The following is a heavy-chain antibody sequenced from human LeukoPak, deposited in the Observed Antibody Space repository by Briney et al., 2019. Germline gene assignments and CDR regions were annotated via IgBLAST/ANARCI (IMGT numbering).Heavy chain of an antibody. CDR1: GFTFSSYS. Sequence: GGSLRLSCAASGFTFSSYSMNWVRQAPGKGLEWVSSISSSSSYIYYADSVKGRFTISRDNAKNSLYLQMNSLRAEDTAVYYCARDIVVVVAVSMDVWGQGTTVTVSS. CDR3: ARDIVVVVAVSMDV. D-gene: IGHD2-15*01. V-gene: IGHV3-21*01. J-gene: IGHJ6*02. CDR2: ISSSSSYI.